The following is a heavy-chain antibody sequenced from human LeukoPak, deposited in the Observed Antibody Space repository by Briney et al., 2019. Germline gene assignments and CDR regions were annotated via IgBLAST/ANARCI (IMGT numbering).Heavy chain of an antibody. Sequence: GGSLRLSCAASGFTFSSYGMHWVRQAPGKGLEWVAFIRYDGSNKYYADSVKGRLTISRDNSKNTLYLQMNSLRAEDTAVYYCAKERDAAMVTIDYWGQGTLVTVSS. D-gene: IGHD5-18*01. CDR1: GFTFSSYG. V-gene: IGHV3-30*02. CDR2: IRYDGSNK. J-gene: IGHJ4*02. CDR3: AKERDAAMVTIDY.